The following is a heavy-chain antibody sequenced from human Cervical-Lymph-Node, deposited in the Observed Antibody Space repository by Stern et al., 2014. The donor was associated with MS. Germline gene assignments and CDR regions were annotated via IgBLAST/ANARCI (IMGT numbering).Heavy chain of an antibody. D-gene: IGHD3-9*01. CDR3: ARDGRHTDNYGLDV. Sequence: VQLEESGAEVKKPGSSVKVSCKASGGTFNVYAINWLRQAPGQGLEWMGGIIPILGTANDAQKFQGRVTITADGSTRTSSMQMSSLRFDDTAVYYCARDGRHTDNYGLDVWGQGTTVTVSS. V-gene: IGHV1-69*01. CDR2: IIPILGTA. CDR1: GGTFNVYA. J-gene: IGHJ6*02.